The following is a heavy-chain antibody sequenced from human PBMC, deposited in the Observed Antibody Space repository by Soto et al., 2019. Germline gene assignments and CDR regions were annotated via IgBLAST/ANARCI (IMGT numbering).Heavy chain of an antibody. CDR1: GFTFSSYG. D-gene: IGHD2-15*01. CDR2: ISYDGSNK. V-gene: IGHV3-30*18. J-gene: IGHJ5*02. Sequence: QVQLVESGGGVVQPGRSLRLSCAASGFTFSSYGMHWVRQAPDKGLEWVAVISYDGSNKYYADSVKGRFTISRDNSKNTLYLQMNSLTAEDTGVYYCAKEFGAYCSGGSCYSTKWFDPWGQGTLVTVSS. CDR3: AKEFGAYCSGGSCYSTKWFDP.